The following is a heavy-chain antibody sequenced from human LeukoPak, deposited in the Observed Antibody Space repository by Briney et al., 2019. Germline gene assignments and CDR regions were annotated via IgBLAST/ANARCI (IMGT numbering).Heavy chain of an antibody. J-gene: IGHJ6*02. CDR3: ARDDDYSTGWSHGMDV. D-gene: IGHD6-19*01. V-gene: IGHV4-31*03. CDR2: ISYSGNT. Sequence: PSETLSLTCTVSGGSISSGGYYWSWLRQHPVKGLEWIGYISYSGNTYYNPALKSRVTISVDTSKNQFSLKLSSVTAADTAVYYCARDDDYSTGWSHGMDVWGQGTTVTVSS. CDR1: GGSISSGGYY.